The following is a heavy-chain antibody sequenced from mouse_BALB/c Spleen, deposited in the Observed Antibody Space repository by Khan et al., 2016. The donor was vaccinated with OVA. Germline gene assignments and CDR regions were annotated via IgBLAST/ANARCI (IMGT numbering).Heavy chain of an antibody. V-gene: IGHV5-6*01. Sequence: EVHLVESGGDLVRPGGSLQLSCTASGFTFSSYSMSWVRQTPDKRLEWVATISSDGDYTYYPDNVQGRFTISRDNARNTLYLQMSSLKSEDTAMYYCASHLTGSFAYWGQGTLVTVSA. J-gene: IGHJ3*01. CDR1: GFTFSSYS. D-gene: IGHD4-1*01. CDR2: ISSDGDYT. CDR3: ASHLTGSFAY.